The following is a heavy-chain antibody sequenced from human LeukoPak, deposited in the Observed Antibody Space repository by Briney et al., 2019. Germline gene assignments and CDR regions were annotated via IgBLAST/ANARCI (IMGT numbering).Heavy chain of an antibody. Sequence: GGSLRLSCVVSGSSYSMNWVRQAPGKGLEWVSYISSSSTIYYADSVKGRFTISRDNAKNSLYLQMNSLRDEDTAVYYCARGAVAGLDYWGLGTLVTVSS. CDR3: ARGAVAGLDY. CDR1: GSSYS. J-gene: IGHJ4*02. D-gene: IGHD6-19*01. V-gene: IGHV3-48*02. CDR2: ISSSSTI.